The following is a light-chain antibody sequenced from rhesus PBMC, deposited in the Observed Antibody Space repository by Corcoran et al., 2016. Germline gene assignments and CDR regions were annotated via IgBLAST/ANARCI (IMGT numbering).Light chain of an antibody. Sequence: EIVMTQSPATLSLSPGERVTLSCRASQSVSSYFAWSQQKPGQAPRLLIYGASSRANGIPDRFRGSGSGTDFTLTISSLEPEDFAVYYCQETSNLWTFGQGTKVEIK. CDR2: GAS. V-gene: IGKV3-31*02. J-gene: IGKJ1*01. CDR1: QSVSSY. CDR3: QETSNLWT.